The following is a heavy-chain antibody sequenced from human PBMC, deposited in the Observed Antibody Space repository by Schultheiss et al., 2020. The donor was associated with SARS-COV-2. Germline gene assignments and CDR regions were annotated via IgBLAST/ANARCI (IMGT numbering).Heavy chain of an antibody. D-gene: IGHD3-16*01. CDR3: ARDRWGSPEY. V-gene: IGHV4-61*08. J-gene: IGHJ4*02. CDR2: IYYSGST. Sequence: SQTLSLTCTVSGGSISSGGYYWSWIRQHPGKGLEWIGYIYYSGSTNYNPSLKSRVTISVDTSKNQFSLKLSSVTAADTAVYYCARDRWGSPEYWGQGTLVTVSS. CDR1: GGSISSGGYY.